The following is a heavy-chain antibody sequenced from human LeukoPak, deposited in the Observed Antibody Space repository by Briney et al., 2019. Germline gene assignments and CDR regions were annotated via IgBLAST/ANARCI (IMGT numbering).Heavy chain of an antibody. D-gene: IGHD4-17*01. CDR1: GFIFTTYE. CDR3: AKFPYGDYVHY. Sequence: GGSLRLSCAASGFIFTTYEMNWVRQAPGKGLEWVANIKGDGSEKYHVDSVKGRFTISRDNAKNSLYLQMNSLRAEDTAVYYCAKFPYGDYVHYWGQGTLVTVSS. CDR2: IKGDGSEK. V-gene: IGHV3-7*05. J-gene: IGHJ4*02.